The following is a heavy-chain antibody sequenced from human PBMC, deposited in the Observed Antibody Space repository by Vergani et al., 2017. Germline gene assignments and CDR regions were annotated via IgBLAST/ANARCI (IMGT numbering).Heavy chain of an antibody. CDR1: GFSFSSHA. CDR3: ASSITMMPFDL. V-gene: IGHV3-30*03. J-gene: IGHJ2*01. CDR2: ISNDGSKK. D-gene: IGHD3-22*01. Sequence: VLLVESGGGLVQPGGSLRLSCAASGFSFSSHAIHWVRQAPGKGLEWVAVISNDGSKKYYADSVKGRFTISRDNSKNTLDLQMNSLRAEDTAVYYCASSITMMPFDLWGRGTLVTVSS.